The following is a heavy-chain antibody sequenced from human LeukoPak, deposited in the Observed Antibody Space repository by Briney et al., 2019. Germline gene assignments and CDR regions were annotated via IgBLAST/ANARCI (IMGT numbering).Heavy chain of an antibody. J-gene: IGHJ3*02. V-gene: IGHV4-4*07. Sequence: SETLSLTCTVSGGSISSYYWSWIRQPAGKGLEWIGRIYTSGSTNYNPSLKSRVTMAVDTSKTQFSLKLSSVTAADTAVYYCARTGSYAGDAFDIWGQGTMVTVSS. CDR2: IYTSGST. CDR3: ARTGSYAGDAFDI. CDR1: GGSISSYY. D-gene: IGHD1-1*01.